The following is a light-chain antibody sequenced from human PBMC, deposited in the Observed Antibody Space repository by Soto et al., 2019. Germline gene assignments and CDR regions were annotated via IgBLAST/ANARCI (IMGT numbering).Light chain of an antibody. CDR3: QQYNGYWT. CDR1: QSISGS. Sequence: DIQMTQSPSTLSASVGDRVTITCRASQSISGSLAWYQQKPGKAPKLLIYEASNLKSGVPSRFSXSGSGTEYTLTISSLQPDDSASYYCQQYNGYWTFGXGT. J-gene: IGKJ1*01. CDR2: EAS. V-gene: IGKV1-5*03.